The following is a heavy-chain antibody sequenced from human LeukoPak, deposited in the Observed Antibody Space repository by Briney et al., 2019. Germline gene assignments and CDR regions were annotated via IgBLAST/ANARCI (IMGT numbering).Heavy chain of an antibody. J-gene: IGHJ4*02. CDR1: GYTFTSYY. V-gene: IGHV1-46*01. CDR2: INPSGGST. Sequence: ASVKVSCKASGYTFTSYYMHWVRQAPGQGLEWMGIINPSGGSTTYAQKFQGRVTMTRDTSTSTVYMEVSSLRSEDTAVYYCARGLTDSSGWYQLGYWGQGTLVTVSS. CDR3: ARGLTDSSGWYQLGY. D-gene: IGHD6-13*01.